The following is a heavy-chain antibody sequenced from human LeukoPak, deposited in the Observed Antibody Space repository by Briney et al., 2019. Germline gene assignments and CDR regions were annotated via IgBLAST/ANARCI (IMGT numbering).Heavy chain of an antibody. Sequence: GGSLRLSRAASGFTVSSNYMSWVRQAQGQGLEWVSVIYSGGSTYYADSVKGRFTISRDNSKNTLYLQMSSLRAEDTAVYYCARESRDGYNFDYWGQGTLVTVSS. CDR3: ARESRDGYNFDY. CDR2: IYSGGST. D-gene: IGHD5-24*01. CDR1: GFTVSSNY. J-gene: IGHJ4*02. V-gene: IGHV3-53*01.